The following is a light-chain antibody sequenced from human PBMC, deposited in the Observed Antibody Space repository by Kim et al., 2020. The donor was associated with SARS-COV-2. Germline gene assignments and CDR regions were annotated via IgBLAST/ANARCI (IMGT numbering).Light chain of an antibody. J-gene: IGKJ2*01. Sequence: GDRVTITCRASQDISSALAWYQQRPGKAPNLLIYDAFALESGGPTRFSGSGSGTDFTLTITSLQPEDFATYYCQQFNNLYTFGQETKLDI. CDR1: QDISSA. CDR2: DAF. CDR3: QQFNNLYT. V-gene: IGKV1D-13*01.